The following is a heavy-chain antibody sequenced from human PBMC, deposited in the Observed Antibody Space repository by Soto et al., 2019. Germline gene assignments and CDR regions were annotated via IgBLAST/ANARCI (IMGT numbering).Heavy chain of an antibody. CDR3: ARDPTVLTGYYYYGMDV. Sequence: ASVKVSCKASGYTFTMYAMHWVRQAPGQRLEWMGWINGGNGDTKYSQKFQGRVTITRDTSASTAYMELSSLRSEDTAVYYCARDPTVLTGYYYYGMDVWRQGTTVTVSS. CDR2: INGGNGDT. D-gene: IGHD7-27*01. J-gene: IGHJ6*02. CDR1: GYTFTMYA. V-gene: IGHV1-3*01.